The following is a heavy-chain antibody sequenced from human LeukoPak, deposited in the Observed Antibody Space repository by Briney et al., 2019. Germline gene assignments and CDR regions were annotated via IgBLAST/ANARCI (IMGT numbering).Heavy chain of an antibody. J-gene: IGHJ5*02. D-gene: IGHD3-9*01. CDR1: GFTFSSHW. Sequence: GGSLRLSCVASGFTFSSHWMSWVRQAPGKGLEWVASIKEDGSEKYYVDSVKGRFTISRDNAENSLYLQMNSLRAEDTAVYYCARKENILTGYYDHWGQGTLVTVSS. CDR3: ARKENILTGYYDH. CDR2: IKEDGSEK. V-gene: IGHV3-7*02.